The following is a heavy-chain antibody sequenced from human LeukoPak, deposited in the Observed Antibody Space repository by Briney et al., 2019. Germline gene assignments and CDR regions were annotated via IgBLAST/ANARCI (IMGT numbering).Heavy chain of an antibody. CDR3: AHRRDSSGYQYRYWFAP. Sequence: ESGPTLVKPTQTLTLTCTSSGFSLTTSGVGVGWIRQPPGKALEWLALINWDDQKVYSPSLQSRLSITKDTSKNQVVLTMTNVDPVDTATSYCAHRRDSSGYQYRYWFAPWGQGTLVTVSS. V-gene: IGHV2-5*02. CDR2: INWDDQK. D-gene: IGHD3-22*01. J-gene: IGHJ5*02. CDR1: GFSLTTSGVG.